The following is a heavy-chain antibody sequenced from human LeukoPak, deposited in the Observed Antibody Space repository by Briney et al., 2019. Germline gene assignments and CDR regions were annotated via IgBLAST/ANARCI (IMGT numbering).Heavy chain of an antibody. V-gene: IGHV3-48*03. CDR1: GFTFSSYE. J-gene: IGHJ4*02. D-gene: IGHD1-26*01. CDR2: ISSSGSTI. CDR3: ARTGGSYPYYFEY. Sequence: GGSLRLSCAASGFTFSSYEMNWVRQAPGKGLEWVSYISSSGSTIYYADSVKGRFTLSRDNAKNSLYLQMNSLRAEDTAVYYCARTGGSYPYYFEYWGQGTLVTVSS.